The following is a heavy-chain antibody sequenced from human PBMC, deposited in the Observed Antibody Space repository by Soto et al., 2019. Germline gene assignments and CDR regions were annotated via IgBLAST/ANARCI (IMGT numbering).Heavy chain of an antibody. D-gene: IGHD1-26*01. J-gene: IGHJ4*02. CDR3: ARVYGRGDYFDF. CDR1: GTTISSGDHY. V-gene: IGHV4-30-4*01. CDR2: MYYTGKT. Sequence: QVQLQESGPGLVKPSQTLSLTCTVSGTTISSGDHYWSWIRQAPGKGLEWIGYMYYTGKTYYNTSLQSRVTLSVDTSKNQFYLKMTSVTAADTAIYFCARVYGRGDYFDFWGRGTLVSVSS.